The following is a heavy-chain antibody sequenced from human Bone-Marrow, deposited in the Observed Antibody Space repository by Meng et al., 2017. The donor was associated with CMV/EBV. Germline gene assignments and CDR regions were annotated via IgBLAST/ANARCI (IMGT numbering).Heavy chain of an antibody. CDR3: ARLQYSGTASVGWFDP. V-gene: IGHV5-51*01. Sequence: FASYGVGCVGHKRRKGLEWMGNIYAGDSDTKYSATIQGHVTITADNSITTASLQWNSLKTPGTAMYYGARLQYSGTASVGWFDPWGQGTLVTVSS. D-gene: IGHD6-13*01. J-gene: IGHJ5*02. CDR2: IYAGDSDT. CDR1: FASYG.